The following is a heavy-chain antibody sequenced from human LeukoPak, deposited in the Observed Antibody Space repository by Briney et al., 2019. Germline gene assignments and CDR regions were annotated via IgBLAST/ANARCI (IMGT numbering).Heavy chain of an antibody. CDR3: ARDRVAAGFDY. CDR2: ISSISSYI. CDR1: GFTFSSYS. V-gene: IGHV3-21*01. J-gene: IGHJ4*02. Sequence: RGSLRLSCVASGFTFSSYSLNWVRQAQGGGREWVSSISSISSYIYYAGSVKGRFTISRDNAKNSLYLQMYRLRAEDTAVYYCARDRVAAGFDYWGQRTLVTVS. D-gene: IGHD6-13*01.